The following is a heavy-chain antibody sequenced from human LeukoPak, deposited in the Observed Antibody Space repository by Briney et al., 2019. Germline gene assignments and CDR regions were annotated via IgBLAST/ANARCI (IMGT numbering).Heavy chain of an antibody. V-gene: IGHV3-30*02. CDR1: GFTFSSYG. D-gene: IGHD3-22*01. J-gene: IGHJ4*02. CDR3: AKVAVYYYDSSGYYPFDY. CDR2: IRYDGSNK. Sequence: GGSLRLSCAASGFTFSSYGMHWVRQAPGKGLEWVAFIRYDGSNKYYADSMKGRFTISRDNSKNTLYLQMNSLRAEDTAVYYCAKVAVYYYDSSGYYPFDYWGQGTLVTVSS.